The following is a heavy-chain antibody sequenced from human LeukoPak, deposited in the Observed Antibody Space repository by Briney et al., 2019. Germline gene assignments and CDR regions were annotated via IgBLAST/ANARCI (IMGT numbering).Heavy chain of an antibody. J-gene: IGHJ5*02. V-gene: IGHV3-64*04. D-gene: IGHD4-17*01. Sequence: GGSLRLSCSASGFPFSSYAMHWVRQAPGKGLEYVSAISDSGGSTYYADSVKGRFTISRDNSKNTLYLQMNSLRAEDTSVYYCARDTNGDGWFDPWGQGTLVTVSS. CDR2: ISDSGGST. CDR1: GFPFSSYA. CDR3: ARDTNGDGWFDP.